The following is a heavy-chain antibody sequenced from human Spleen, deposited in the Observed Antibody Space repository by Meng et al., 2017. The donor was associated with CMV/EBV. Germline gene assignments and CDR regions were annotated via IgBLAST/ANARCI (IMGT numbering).Heavy chain of an antibody. CDR2: IYWNDNK. J-gene: IGHJ3*02. CDR3: AHRLPYDCKSPLNAFDR. D-gene: IGHD5-12*01. V-gene: IGHV2-5*01. Sequence: SDPTLVKPTQTLTLTCTFSGFSLRTSGVGVGWIRQPPGKAPEYLGLIYWNDNKWYSPSLESRNTITKDTSRNQVVLTMTNLDPVDTAVYYCAHRLPYDCKSPLNAFDRWGPGTMVTVSS. CDR1: GFSLRTSGVG.